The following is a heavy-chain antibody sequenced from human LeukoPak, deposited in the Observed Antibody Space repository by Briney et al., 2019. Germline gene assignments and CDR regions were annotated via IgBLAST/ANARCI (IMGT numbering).Heavy chain of an antibody. Sequence: EGSLRLSCATSGFTLSSYGMHWVRQAPGKGLEWVAIIAHDGVNKYYTDSVKGRFTISRENSRNTLYLQMNSLRPEDTAVYYCARDWGASGWYNWFDPWGQGTLVTVSS. J-gene: IGHJ5*02. CDR3: ARDWGASGWYNWFDP. CDR1: GFTLSSYG. V-gene: IGHV3-30*19. CDR2: IAHDGVNK. D-gene: IGHD6-19*01.